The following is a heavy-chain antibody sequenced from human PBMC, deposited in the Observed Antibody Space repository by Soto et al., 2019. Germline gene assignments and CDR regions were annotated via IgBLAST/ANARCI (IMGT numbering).Heavy chain of an antibody. V-gene: IGHV3-7*01. CDR2: IKQDGSEK. Sequence: GGSLRLSCAASGFTFSSYWMSWVRQAPGKGLEWVVNIKQDGSEKYYVDSVKGRFTISRDNAKNSLYLQMNSLRAEDTAVYYCARDVNVGFGELLPRYYYYMDVWGKGTTVTVSS. CDR1: GFTFSSYW. CDR3: ARDVNVGFGELLPRYYYYMDV. J-gene: IGHJ6*03. D-gene: IGHD3-10*01.